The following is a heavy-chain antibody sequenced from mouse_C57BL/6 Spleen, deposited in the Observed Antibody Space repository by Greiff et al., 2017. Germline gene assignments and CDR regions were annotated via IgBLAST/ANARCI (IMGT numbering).Heavy chain of an antibody. CDR3: ARLYGSSYRYFDG. D-gene: IGHD1-1*01. CDR1: GYAFSSYW. Sequence: VQLQQSGAELVKPGASVKISCKASGYAFSSYWMNWVKQRPGKGLEWIGQIYPGDGDTNYNGKFKGKATLTADKSSSTAYMQLSSLTSEDSWVYFCARLYGSSYRYFDGWGTGTTVTVSS. J-gene: IGHJ1*03. V-gene: IGHV1-80*01. CDR2: IYPGDGDT.